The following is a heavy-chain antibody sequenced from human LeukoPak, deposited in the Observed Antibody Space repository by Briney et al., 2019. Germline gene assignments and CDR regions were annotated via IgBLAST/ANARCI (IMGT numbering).Heavy chain of an antibody. Sequence: ASVKVSCKASGGTFSSYAISWVRQTPGQGLEWMGGIIPIFGTANYAQKFQGRVTITADESTSTAYMELSSLRSEDTAVYYCARPSPGYYGSGSYSLDPWGQGTLVTVSS. D-gene: IGHD3-10*01. CDR1: GGTFSSYA. CDR3: ARPSPGYYGSGSYSLDP. CDR2: IIPIFGTA. J-gene: IGHJ5*02. V-gene: IGHV1-69*13.